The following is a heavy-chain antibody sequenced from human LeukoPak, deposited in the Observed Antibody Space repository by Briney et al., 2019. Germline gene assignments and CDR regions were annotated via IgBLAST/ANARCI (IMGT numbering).Heavy chain of an antibody. J-gene: IGHJ4*02. Sequence: PGGSLRLSCAASGITFSSYGMSWVRQAPGKGLEWVSSISSTGGTTYYADSVKGRFTISRDNSKNTLYLQMNSLRAEDTAVYYCARVDRITTSYFDYWGQGTLVTVSS. V-gene: IGHV3-23*01. CDR3: ARVDRITTSYFDY. CDR1: GITFSSYG. CDR2: ISSTGGTT. D-gene: IGHD1-26*01.